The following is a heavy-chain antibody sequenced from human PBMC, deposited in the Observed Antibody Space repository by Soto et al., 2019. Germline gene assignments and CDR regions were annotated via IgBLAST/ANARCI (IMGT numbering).Heavy chain of an antibody. J-gene: IGHJ4*02. CDR3: ARRVLAAAGDYYDS. V-gene: IGHV4-4*07. CDR2: IYSDGST. D-gene: IGHD6-13*01. CDR1: GGSISSYY. Sequence: QVQLQESGPGLVKPSETLSLTCTVSGGSISSYYWSWIRQPAGKGLEWIGRIYSDGSTAYKSSLKRRVTMSVDTSKNQSSMRLSFVTAADTAVYYCARRVLAAAGDYYDSWGQGTLVTVSS.